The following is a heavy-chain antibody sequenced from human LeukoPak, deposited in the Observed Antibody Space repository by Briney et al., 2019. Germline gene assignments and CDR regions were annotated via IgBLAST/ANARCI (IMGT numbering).Heavy chain of an antibody. CDR3: ARAMITFGGVNPHFDY. CDR2: IYYSGST. D-gene: IGHD3-16*01. CDR1: GGSISSYY. Sequence: PSETLSLTCTVSGGSISSYYWSWIRQPPGKGLEWIGYIYYSGSTNYNPSLKSRVTISVDTSKNQFSLKLSSVTAADTAVYYCARAMITFGGVNPHFDYWGQGTLVTVSS. J-gene: IGHJ4*02. V-gene: IGHV4-59*01.